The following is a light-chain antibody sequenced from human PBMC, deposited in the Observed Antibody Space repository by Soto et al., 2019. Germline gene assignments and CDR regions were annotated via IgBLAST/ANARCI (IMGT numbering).Light chain of an antibody. CDR2: ELN. CDR1: SSDGGGYKF. Sequence: QSVLTQPPSASGSPGQSVTISCTVTSSDGGGYKFVSWYQQHPGKAPKLIIYELNKRPSGVPDRFSVSKSGNTASLTVSVRQAEDEADYYCSSYAGSNSVIFGGGTKLTVL. CDR3: SSYAGSNSVI. V-gene: IGLV2-8*01. J-gene: IGLJ2*01.